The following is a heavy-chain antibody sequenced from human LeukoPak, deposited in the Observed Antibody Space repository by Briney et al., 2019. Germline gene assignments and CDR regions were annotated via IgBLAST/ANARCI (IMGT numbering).Heavy chain of an antibody. CDR3: AKGQRWLVRGDWFDP. V-gene: IGHV3-23*01. D-gene: IGHD6-19*01. Sequence: GGSLRLSCAASGFTFSSYAMSWVRQAPGKGLEWVSAISGSGGSTYYADSVKGRFTISRDNSKNTLYLQMNSLRAEDTAVYYCAKGQRWLVRGDWFDPWGQGTLVTVSS. CDR1: GFTFSSYA. CDR2: ISGSGGST. J-gene: IGHJ5*02.